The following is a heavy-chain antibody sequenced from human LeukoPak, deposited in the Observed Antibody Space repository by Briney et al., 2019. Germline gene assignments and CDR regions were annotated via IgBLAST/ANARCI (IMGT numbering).Heavy chain of an antibody. J-gene: IGHJ6*02. CDR2: INPSDGST. Sequence: ASVKVSCKASGYIFTTYYMHWVRQAPGQGLEWMGVINPSDGSTNYAQRFQGRVTFTSDTSATVVYMDLSSLRSEDTAEYYCARDQGVAGFMDVWGQGTTVTVSS. CDR3: ARDQGVAGFMDV. D-gene: IGHD6-19*01. V-gene: IGHV1-46*01. CDR1: GYIFTTYY.